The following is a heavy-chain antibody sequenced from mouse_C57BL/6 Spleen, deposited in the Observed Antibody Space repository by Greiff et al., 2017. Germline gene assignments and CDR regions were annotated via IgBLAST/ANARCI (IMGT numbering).Heavy chain of an antibody. V-gene: IGHV5-16*01. CDR3: ARDSDYYGSSPHWYFDV. J-gene: IGHJ1*03. Sequence: EVKLVESEGGLVQPGSSMKLSCTASGFTFSDYYMAWVRQVPEKGLEWVANINYDGSSTYYLDSLKSRFIISRDNAKNILYLQMSSLQSEDTATYYCARDSDYYGSSPHWYFDVWGTGTTVTVSS. D-gene: IGHD1-1*01. CDR1: GFTFSDYY. CDR2: INYDGSST.